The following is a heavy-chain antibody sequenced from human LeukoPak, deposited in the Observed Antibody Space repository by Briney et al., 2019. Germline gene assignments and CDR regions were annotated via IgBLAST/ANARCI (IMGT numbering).Heavy chain of an antibody. CDR1: GFTFDDYG. D-gene: IGHD3-9*01. J-gene: IGHJ4*02. Sequence: GGSLRLSCAASGFTFDDYGMSWVRQAPGKGLEWVSSKWNGGSKGYADSVKGRFTISRDNAKNSLYLQMNSLRAEDTAVYYCARSKDILTGYCFDYWGQGTLVTVSS. V-gene: IGHV3-20*04. CDR2: KWNGGSK. CDR3: ARSKDILTGYCFDY.